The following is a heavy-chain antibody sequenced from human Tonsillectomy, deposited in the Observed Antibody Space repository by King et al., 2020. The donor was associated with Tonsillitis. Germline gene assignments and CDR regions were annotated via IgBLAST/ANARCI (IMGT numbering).Heavy chain of an antibody. CDR2: IIPLLDIV. Sequence: HVQLVQSGAELKKPGSSVKVSCKTSGGTFSSDAISWVRQAPGQGPEWMGRIIPLLDIVKSAQKFQGRVTITADKSSSTAYMELSGLRSQDTAVYYCARAAYSSGWYGRGEGDDAFDLWGQGTMVTVSS. J-gene: IGHJ3*01. D-gene: IGHD6-19*01. CDR3: ARAAYSSGWYGRGEGDDAFDL. CDR1: GGTFSSDA. V-gene: IGHV1-69*09.